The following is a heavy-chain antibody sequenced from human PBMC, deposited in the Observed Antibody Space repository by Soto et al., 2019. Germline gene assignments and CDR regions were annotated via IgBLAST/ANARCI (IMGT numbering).Heavy chain of an antibody. D-gene: IGHD3-22*01. CDR1: GFSLSTRVKI. Sequence: SGPTLVNPTQTLTLTCTVSGFSLSTRVKILGWIRQPPGEAPEWLALGEQYSPSLQSRLTFTKDTSKNQVVLTMTDMDPVDTATYYCTLRDDSSRGPIYWGQGILVTVSS. CDR2: GE. J-gene: IGHJ4*02. CDR3: TLRDDSSRGPIY. V-gene: IGHV2-5*01.